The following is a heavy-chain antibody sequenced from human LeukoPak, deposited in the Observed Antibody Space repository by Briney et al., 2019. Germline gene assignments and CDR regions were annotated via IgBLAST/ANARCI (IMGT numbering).Heavy chain of an antibody. J-gene: IGHJ4*02. D-gene: IGHD2-15*01. Sequence: GGSLRLSCAASGFTFSSYAMTWVRQAPGKGLEWVSAITGSGDSAYYSDSVKGRFTISRDQSKSTVYLQMNSLRAEDTALYYCARAVLGYCSGGSCYSPDYFDYWGQGTLVTVSS. CDR2: ITGSGDSA. CDR3: ARAVLGYCSGGSCYSPDYFDY. CDR1: GFTFSSYA. V-gene: IGHV3-23*01.